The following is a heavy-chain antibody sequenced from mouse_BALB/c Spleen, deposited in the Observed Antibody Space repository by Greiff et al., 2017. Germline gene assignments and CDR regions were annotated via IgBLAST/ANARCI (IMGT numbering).Heavy chain of an antibody. J-gene: IGHJ2*01. CDR2: ILPGSGST. V-gene: IGHV1-9*01. CDR1: GYTFSSYW. Sequence: QVQLQQSGAELMKPGASVKISCKATGYTFSSYWIEWVKQRPGHGLEWIGEILPGSGSTNYNEKFKGKATFTADTSSNTAYMQLSSLTSEDSAVYYCARSGRSYCVDYWGQGTTLTVSS. D-gene: IGHD1-1*01. CDR3: ARSGRSYCVDY.